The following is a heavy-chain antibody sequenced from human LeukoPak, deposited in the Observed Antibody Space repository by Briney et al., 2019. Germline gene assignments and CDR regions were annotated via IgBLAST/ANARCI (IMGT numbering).Heavy chain of an antibody. V-gene: IGHV3-64*04. Sequence: GGSLRLSCAVSGFTVHNDYMSWVRQAPGKGLEYVSAISSNGGSTYYADSVKGRFTISRDNSKNTLYLQMNSLRAEDTAVYYCAKRYYDSSGFDYWGQGTLVTVSS. CDR3: AKRYYDSSGFDY. CDR2: ISSNGGST. D-gene: IGHD3-22*01. J-gene: IGHJ4*02. CDR1: GFTVHNDY.